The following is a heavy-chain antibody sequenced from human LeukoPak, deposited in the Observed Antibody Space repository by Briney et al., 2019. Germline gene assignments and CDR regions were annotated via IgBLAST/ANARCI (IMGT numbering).Heavy chain of an antibody. CDR3: ASLLWWSGFDY. CDR2: IKQDGSEK. Sequence: GGSLRLSCAASGFTFSSCWMSWVRQAPGKGLEWVANIKQDGSEKYYVDSVKGRFTISRDNAKNSLYLQMNSLRAEDTAVYYCASLLWWSGFDYWGQGTLVTVSS. CDR1: GFTFSSCW. D-gene: IGHD2-21*01. J-gene: IGHJ4*02. V-gene: IGHV3-7*01.